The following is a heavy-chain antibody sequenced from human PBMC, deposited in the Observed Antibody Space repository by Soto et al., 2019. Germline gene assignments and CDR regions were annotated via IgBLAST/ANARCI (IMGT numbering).Heavy chain of an antibody. CDR1: GYSFTNYW. CDR3: ARRHYEGQGFDY. CDR2: IYPGDSVT. V-gene: IGHV5-51*01. D-gene: IGHD4-17*01. J-gene: IGHJ4*02. Sequence: PGESLKISCKGSGYSFTNYWIGWVRQMPGKGLEWMGIIYPGDSVTGYNPSFQGQVTISADRSITTAYLQWSSLKASDTAMYYCARRHYEGQGFDYWGQGTLVTVSS.